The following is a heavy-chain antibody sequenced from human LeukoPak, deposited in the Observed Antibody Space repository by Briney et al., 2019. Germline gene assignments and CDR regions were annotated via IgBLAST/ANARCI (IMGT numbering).Heavy chain of an antibody. CDR2: IHYDGSNT. CDR3: ATVAGTSHY. D-gene: IGHD6-19*01. CDR1: GFTFSSYG. Sequence: PGGSLRLSRAASGFTFSSYGMHWVRQAPGKGLEWVAFIHYDGSNTHYIDSVKGRFTISRDNSRNTLYLQMNSLRPEDTAVYYCATVAGTSHYWGQGTLVTVSS. V-gene: IGHV3-30*02. J-gene: IGHJ4*02.